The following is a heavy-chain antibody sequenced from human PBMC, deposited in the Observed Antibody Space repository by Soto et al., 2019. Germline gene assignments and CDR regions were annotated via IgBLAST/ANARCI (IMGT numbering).Heavy chain of an antibody. D-gene: IGHD3-10*02. J-gene: IGHJ4*02. V-gene: IGHV3-23*01. CDR1: GFTFSSYA. CDR2: ISGSGGST. Sequence: GGSLRLSCAASGFTFSSYAMSWVRQAPGKGLEWVSAISGSGGSTYYADSVKGRFTISRDNSKNTLYLQMNSLRAEDTAVYYCAKDMIDVNQVKKPMFPGFDYWGQGTLVTVSS. CDR3: AKDMIDVNQVKKPMFPGFDY.